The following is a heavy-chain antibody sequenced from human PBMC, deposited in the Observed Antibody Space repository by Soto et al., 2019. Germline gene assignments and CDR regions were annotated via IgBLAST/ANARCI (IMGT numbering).Heavy chain of an antibody. CDR3: AIWGVVISTTSWLDP. CDR1: GYTFTSYY. V-gene: IGHV1-46*01. Sequence: ASVKVSCKASGYTFTSYYMHWVRQAPGQGLEWMGIINPSGGSTSYAQKFQGRVTMTRDTSTSTVYMELSSLRSEDTAVYYCAIWGVVISTTSWLDPWGQGTLVTVSS. CDR2: INPSGGST. D-gene: IGHD3-22*01. J-gene: IGHJ5*02.